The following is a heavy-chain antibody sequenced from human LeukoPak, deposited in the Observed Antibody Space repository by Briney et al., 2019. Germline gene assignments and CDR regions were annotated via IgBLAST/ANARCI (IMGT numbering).Heavy chain of an antibody. D-gene: IGHD3-16*01. CDR1: RFTVSSNY. CDR3: ARGRFGLSLDY. V-gene: IGHV3-66*01. Sequence: GGSLRLSCAASRFTVSSNYMSWVRQAPGKGLEWVSFIYSSGSTYYADSVRGRFTISRDNSNNTLYLQMNSLRVEDTAVYYCARGRFGLSLDYWGQGTLVTVSS. CDR2: IYSSGST. J-gene: IGHJ4*02.